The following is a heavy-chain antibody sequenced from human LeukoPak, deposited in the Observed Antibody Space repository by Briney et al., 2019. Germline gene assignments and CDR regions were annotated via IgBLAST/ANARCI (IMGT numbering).Heavy chain of an antibody. Sequence: GGSLRLSCAASGFTFSSYATHWVRQAPGKGLEWVAVISYDGSNKYYADSVKGRFTISRDNSKNTLYLQMNSLRAEDTAVYYCARDGPIVVVPAALDYWGQGTLVTVSS. V-gene: IGHV3-30*01. CDR3: ARDGPIVVVPAALDY. CDR2: ISYDGSNK. J-gene: IGHJ4*02. D-gene: IGHD2-2*01. CDR1: GFTFSSYA.